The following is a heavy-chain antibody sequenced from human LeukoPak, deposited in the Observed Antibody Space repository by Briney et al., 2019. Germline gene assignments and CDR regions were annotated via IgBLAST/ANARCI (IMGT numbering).Heavy chain of an antibody. CDR3: ARVPDDYGDYGFLMDV. CDR1: GYTFTSYY. CDR2: INPSGGST. V-gene: IGHV1-46*01. D-gene: IGHD4-17*01. J-gene: IGHJ6*02. Sequence: ASVKVSCKASGYTFTSYYMHWVRQAPGQGLEWMGIINPSGGSTSYAQKFQGRVTMTRDTSTSTVYMELSSLRSEDTAVYYCARVPDDYGDYGFLMDVWGQGTTVTVSS.